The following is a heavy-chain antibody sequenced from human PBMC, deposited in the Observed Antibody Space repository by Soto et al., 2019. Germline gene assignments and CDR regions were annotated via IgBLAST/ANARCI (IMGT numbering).Heavy chain of an antibody. V-gene: IGHV1-18*01. Sequence: QVQLVQSGAEVKKPGASVKVSCKASGYTFTSYGISWVRQAPGQGLEWMGWISDYNGNTNYSQKLQGRVTMTTDTSTSTAYMELRSLRSDDTAVYYCARDWFPGTGIAVAGTYFQHWGQGTLVTVSS. D-gene: IGHD6-19*01. CDR3: ARDWFPGTGIAVAGTYFQH. CDR2: ISDYNGNT. CDR1: GYTFTSYG. J-gene: IGHJ1*01.